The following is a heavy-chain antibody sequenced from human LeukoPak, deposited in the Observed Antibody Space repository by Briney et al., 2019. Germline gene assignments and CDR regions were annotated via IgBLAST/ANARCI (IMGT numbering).Heavy chain of an antibody. V-gene: IGHV1-46*01. Sequence: ASVTVSCKASGYTFTSYYMHWVRQAPGQGLEWMGMINPSGGSTSYAQKFQGRVTMTRETSTSTVYMERSVLRSEDTDVYYCARGDIVVVPAATSYYYYGMDVWGKGTTVTVSS. CDR1: GYTFTSYY. J-gene: IGHJ6*04. CDR2: INPSGGST. D-gene: IGHD2-2*01. CDR3: ARGDIVVVPAATSYYYYGMDV.